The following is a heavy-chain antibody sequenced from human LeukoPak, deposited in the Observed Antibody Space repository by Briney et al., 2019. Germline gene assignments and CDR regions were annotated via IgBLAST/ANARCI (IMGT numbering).Heavy chain of an antibody. CDR3: ASALLLTNGFDY. Sequence: ASVKVSCKASGYTFTSYDINWVRQATGQGLEWMGWMNPNSGNTGYAQKFQGRVTMTRNTSISTAYMELSSLRSEDTAMYYCASALLLTNGFDYWGQGTLVTVSS. CDR2: MNPNSGNT. V-gene: IGHV1-8*01. CDR1: GYTFTSYD. D-gene: IGHD3-22*01. J-gene: IGHJ4*02.